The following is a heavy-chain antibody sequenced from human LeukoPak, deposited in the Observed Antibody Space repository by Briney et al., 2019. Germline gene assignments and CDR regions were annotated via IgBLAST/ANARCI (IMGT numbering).Heavy chain of an antibody. V-gene: IGHV3-48*03. Sequence: GGSLRLSCAASGFTFSSYEMNWVRQAPGKGLEWVSYISSSGSTIYYADSVKGRFTISRDNAKNSLYLQMNSLRAEDTAVYYCARDYVAFGYSSSSDAFDIWGQGTMVTVSS. CDR2: ISSSGSTI. CDR3: ARDYVAFGYSSSSDAFDI. J-gene: IGHJ3*02. CDR1: GFTFSSYE. D-gene: IGHD6-6*01.